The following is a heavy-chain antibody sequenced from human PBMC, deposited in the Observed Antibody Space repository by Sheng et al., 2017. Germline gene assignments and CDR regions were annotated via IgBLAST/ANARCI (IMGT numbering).Heavy chain of an antibody. CDR1: GFTFSSYP. Sequence: QVQLVESGGGVVQPGRSLRLSCAASGFTFSSYPMHWVRQAPGKGLEWVAVISYDGSDKYYADSVKGRFIISRDNSKNTLYLQMNSLTVEDTAVYYCARDRGGATYYFDYWGQGTLVTVSS. CDR2: ISYDGSDK. V-gene: IGHV3-30*04. J-gene: IGHJ4*02. D-gene: IGHD3-16*01. CDR3: ARDRGGATYYFDY.